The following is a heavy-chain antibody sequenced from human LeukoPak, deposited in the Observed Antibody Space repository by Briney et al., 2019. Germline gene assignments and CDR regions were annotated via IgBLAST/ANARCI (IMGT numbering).Heavy chain of an antibody. J-gene: IGHJ5*02. Sequence: SETLSLTCGVHGGSSSGYHWSWIRQPPGKGLEWIGEINHSGSTDYNSSLKSRVTISVDTSKNQFSLKLSSVTAADTAVYYCARSSNLAYNWFDPWGQGTLVTVSS. CDR2: INHSGST. CDR1: GGSSSGYH. CDR3: ARSSNLAYNWFDP. D-gene: IGHD2-2*01. V-gene: IGHV4-34*01.